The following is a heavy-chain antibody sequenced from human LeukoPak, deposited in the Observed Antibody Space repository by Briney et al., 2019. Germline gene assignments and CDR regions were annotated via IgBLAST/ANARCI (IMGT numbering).Heavy chain of an antibody. CDR2: IKTDGSEK. Sequence: GGSLRLSCEGSGFTFSNYWMGWVRQAPGKGLQWVANIKTDGSEKYYVDSVKGRFTISRDNAKNSLYLQMNSLRAEDTAVYYCARGAYYDSSGYYYVDWGQGTLVTVSS. D-gene: IGHD3-22*01. CDR3: ARGAYYDSSGYYYVD. J-gene: IGHJ4*02. V-gene: IGHV3-7*04. CDR1: GFTFSNYW.